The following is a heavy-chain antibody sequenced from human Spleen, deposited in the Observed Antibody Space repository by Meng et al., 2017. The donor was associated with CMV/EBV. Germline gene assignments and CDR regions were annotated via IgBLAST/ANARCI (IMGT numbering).Heavy chain of an antibody. D-gene: IGHD3-16*01. CDR3: AKAGGFRPHFFDN. Sequence: GESLKISCAASGFTFSSYAMSWVRLAPGKGLDWVSGISGSGGTTYYADSVKGRFTISRDNSKNTLYLQMDSLRAEDTAVFYCAKAGGFRPHFFDNWGQGTLVTVSS. J-gene: IGHJ4*02. CDR2: ISGSGGTT. V-gene: IGHV3-23*01. CDR1: GFTFSSYA.